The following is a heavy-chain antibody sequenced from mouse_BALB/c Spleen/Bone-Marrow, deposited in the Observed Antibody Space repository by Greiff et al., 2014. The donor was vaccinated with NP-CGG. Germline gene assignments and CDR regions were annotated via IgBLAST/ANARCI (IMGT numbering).Heavy chain of an antibody. J-gene: IGHJ1*01. CDR2: INPDSSTI. Sequence: EVQGVESGGGLVQPGGPLKLSCAASGFDFSRYWMTWVRQAPGKGLEWIGEINPDSSTINYTPSLKDKFIISRDNAKNTLYLQMSKVRSEDTALYYCARPGYYGYQGVWGAGTTVTVSS. D-gene: IGHD1-2*01. CDR1: GFDFSRYW. V-gene: IGHV4-1*02. CDR3: ARPGYYGYQGV.